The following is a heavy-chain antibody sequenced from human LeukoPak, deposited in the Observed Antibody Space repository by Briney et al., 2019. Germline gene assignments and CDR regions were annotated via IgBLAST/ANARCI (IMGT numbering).Heavy chain of an antibody. Sequence: GGSLRLSGAASGFTVTSNYMNWVRQAPGKGLEWVSIIYSGGSTYYADSVKGRFTISRDNSKNTLYLQMNSLRAEDTAVYYCVRDPDYGGNVWGQGTLVTVSS. V-gene: IGHV3-53*01. D-gene: IGHD4-23*01. CDR2: IYSGGST. CDR1: GFTVTSNY. CDR3: VRDPDYGGNV. J-gene: IGHJ4*02.